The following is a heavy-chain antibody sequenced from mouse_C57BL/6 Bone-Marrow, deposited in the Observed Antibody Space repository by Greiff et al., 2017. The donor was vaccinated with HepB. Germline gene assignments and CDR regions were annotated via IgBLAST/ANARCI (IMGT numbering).Heavy chain of an antibody. Sequence: VQLVESGAELVRPGASVTLSCKASGYTFTDYEMHWVKQTPVHGLEWIGAIDPETGGTAYNQKFKGKAILTADKSSSTAYMELRSLTSEDSAVYYCTRSKVPYYYVSRGFDYWGQGTTLTVSS. D-gene: IGHD1-1*01. CDR3: TRSKVPYYYVSRGFDY. CDR2: IDPETGGT. V-gene: IGHV1-15*01. J-gene: IGHJ2*01. CDR1: GYTFTDYE.